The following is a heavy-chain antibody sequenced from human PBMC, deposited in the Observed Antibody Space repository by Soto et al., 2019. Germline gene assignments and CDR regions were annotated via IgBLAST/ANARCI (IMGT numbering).Heavy chain of an antibody. D-gene: IGHD3-9*01. J-gene: IGHJ6*02. CDR2: ISSSSSYI. Sequence: GPLLLSCSASGFTFSSYSMNWVRQAPGKGLEWVSSISSSSSYIYYADSVKVRFTISRDNAKNSLYLQMNSLRAEDTDVYYCARVLRYFEWTGMDVWGQGTKVTVSS. CDR1: GFTFSSYS. V-gene: IGHV3-21*01. CDR3: ARVLRYFEWTGMDV.